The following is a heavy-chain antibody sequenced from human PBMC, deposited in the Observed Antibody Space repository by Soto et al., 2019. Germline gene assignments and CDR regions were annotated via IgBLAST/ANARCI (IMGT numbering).Heavy chain of an antibody. CDR2: IRNNGVST. J-gene: IGHJ4*02. Sequence: PGGSLSLSCSASGFTFSTYSMHWVRQAPGKGLEFVSVIRNNGVSTYYADSVKGRFTISRDNSNNTLSLQMRSLRPEDTAVYYCVKGGTSVSSAGFDYLGLGTLVVFSS. D-gene: IGHD2-15*01. V-gene: IGHV3-64D*06. CDR1: GFTFSTYS. CDR3: VKGGTSVSSAGFDY.